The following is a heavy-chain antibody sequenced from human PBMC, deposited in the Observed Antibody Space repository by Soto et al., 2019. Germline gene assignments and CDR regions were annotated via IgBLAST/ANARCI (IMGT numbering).Heavy chain of an antibody. D-gene: IGHD5-18*01. CDR2: IFYSGST. J-gene: IGHJ4*02. CDR1: DGSIRSYY. CDR3: ARGAADTAMVDS. V-gene: IGHV4-59*01. Sequence: SETLSHTCTVSDGSIRSYYWTWIRQPPGKGLEWLGYIFYSGSTFYNPSLKSRVTISIHTSKSQFSLQLTSVTAADTAVYYCARGAADTAMVDSWGQGTLVTGS.